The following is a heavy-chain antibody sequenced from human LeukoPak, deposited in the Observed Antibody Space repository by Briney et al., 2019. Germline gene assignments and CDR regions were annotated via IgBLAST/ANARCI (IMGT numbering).Heavy chain of an antibody. CDR3: ARSRFYFDY. CDR1: GFTVSTYW. Sequence: GGSLRLSCAASGFTVSTYWMGWVRQAPGKGLEWVAKIKPDGSEKDHVDSVKGRFTISRDNAKNSLYLQLNSLRAEDTAVYYCARSRFYFDYWGQGTLVTVSS. J-gene: IGHJ4*02. V-gene: IGHV3-7*01. CDR2: IKPDGSEK.